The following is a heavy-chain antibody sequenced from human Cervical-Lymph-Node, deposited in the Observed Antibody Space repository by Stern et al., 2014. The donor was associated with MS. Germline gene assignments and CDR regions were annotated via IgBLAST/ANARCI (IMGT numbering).Heavy chain of an antibody. D-gene: IGHD1-1*01. V-gene: IGHV1-8*02. Sequence: VQLVESGTEVMKPGASVRVSCKASGYTFSNYDIKWVRQATGQGLEYMGWMNPANGHTAHAQQFQGRVTMTANTSISTAYLDLTSLRSEDTAVYYCARATGRPSRYYGMDVWGQGTTVIVSS. CDR2: MNPANGHT. CDR3: ARATGRPSRYYGMDV. CDR1: GYTFSNYD. J-gene: IGHJ6*02.